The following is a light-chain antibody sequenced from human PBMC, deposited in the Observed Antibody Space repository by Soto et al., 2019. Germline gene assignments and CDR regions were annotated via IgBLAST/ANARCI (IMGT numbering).Light chain of an antibody. Sequence: DIQMTQSPSTPSTSVGDRVTITCRASQSISYWLAWYQHKPGKAPKLLIYDASSLESGVPSRFSGSGSGTEFTLTISSLQPDGFAAYYCQQYNSYSTFGQGTKLEIK. CDR1: QSISYW. CDR2: DAS. J-gene: IGKJ2*01. CDR3: QQYNSYST. V-gene: IGKV1-5*01.